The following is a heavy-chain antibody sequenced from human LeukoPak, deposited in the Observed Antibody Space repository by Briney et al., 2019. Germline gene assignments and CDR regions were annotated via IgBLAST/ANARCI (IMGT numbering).Heavy chain of an antibody. Sequence: GRSLRLSCAASGFTSSSYAMHWVRQAPGKGLEWVALISYDGSNKYYADSVKGRFTISRDNSKNTLYLRMNSLRAEDTAVYYCARGSSYDFWSGYYTGGWLDPWGQGTLVTVSS. V-gene: IGHV3-30-3*01. CDR3: ARGSSYDFWSGYYTGGWLDP. CDR2: ISYDGSNK. J-gene: IGHJ5*02. D-gene: IGHD3-3*01. CDR1: GFTSSSYA.